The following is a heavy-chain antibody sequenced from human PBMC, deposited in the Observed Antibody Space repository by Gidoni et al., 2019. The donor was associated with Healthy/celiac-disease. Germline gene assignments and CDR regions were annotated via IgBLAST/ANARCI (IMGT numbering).Heavy chain of an antibody. J-gene: IGHJ4*02. D-gene: IGHD5-12*01. V-gene: IGHV3-23*01. Sequence: EVQLLESGGGLIQPGGSLRISCAASGFIFSRNAMRWVRQAPGKGLEWVSIISVSGGSTNYADSVKGRFTISRDNSKNTLYLQMNSLRGDDTAVYYCAKERGAYVFDYWGQGTLVTVSS. CDR1: GFIFSRNA. CDR3: AKERGAYVFDY. CDR2: ISVSGGST.